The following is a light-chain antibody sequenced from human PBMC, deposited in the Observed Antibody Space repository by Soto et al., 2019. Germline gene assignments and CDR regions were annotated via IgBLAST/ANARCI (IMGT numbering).Light chain of an antibody. J-gene: IGLJ2*01. CDR1: SSDVGSSIL. V-gene: IGLV2-23*03. CDR3: CSYAGSSTFVV. CDR2: EGS. Sequence: QSVLTQPASVSGSPGQSITISCTGTSSDVGSSILVSWYQQHPGKAPELMIYEGSKRPSGVSNRFSGSKSGNTASLTISGLQAEDEADYYCCSYAGSSTFVVFGGGTKVTVL.